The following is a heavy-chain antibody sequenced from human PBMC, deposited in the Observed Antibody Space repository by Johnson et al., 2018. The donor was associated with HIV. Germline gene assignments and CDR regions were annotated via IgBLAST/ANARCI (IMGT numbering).Heavy chain of an antibody. CDR3: ARAYMSSGSYYDAFDI. CDR1: GFTFSSYC. CDR2: IYHDGSEK. J-gene: IGHJ3*02. D-gene: IGHD1-26*01. V-gene: IGHV3-7*03. Sequence: VQLVESGGGLVQPGGSLRLSCAASGFTFSSYCMTWVRQAPGKGLEWVAIIYHDGSEKYYLDSVKGRFTISRDNAKNSLYLQMNSLRAEDTALYYCARAYMSSGSYYDAFDIWGQGTMVTVSS.